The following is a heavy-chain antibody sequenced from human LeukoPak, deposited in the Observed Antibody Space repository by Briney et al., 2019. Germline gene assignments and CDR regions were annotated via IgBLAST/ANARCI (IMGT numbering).Heavy chain of an antibody. CDR1: GGSFSGYY. CDR2: INHSGST. Sequence: SETLSLTCAVYGGSFSGYYWSWIRQPPGKGLEWIGEINHSGSTNYNPSLKSRVTISVDTSKNQFSLKLSSVTAADTAVYYCARRGSYSAFDIWGQGTMVTVSS. V-gene: IGHV4-34*01. CDR3: ARRGSYSAFDI. J-gene: IGHJ3*02. D-gene: IGHD1-26*01.